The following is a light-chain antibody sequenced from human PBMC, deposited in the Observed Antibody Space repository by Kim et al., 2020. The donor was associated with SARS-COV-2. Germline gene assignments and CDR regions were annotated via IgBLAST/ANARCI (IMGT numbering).Light chain of an antibody. J-gene: IGKJ2*01. CDR3: QQYGSSLYT. Sequence: EIVLTQSPGTLSLSPGERATLSCRASQSVSSSYLAWYQQKPGQAPRLLIYGASSRATGIPDRFSGSGSGTDFTFTISRLEPEDFAVYYCQQYGSSLYTFGQGTKLEI. CDR2: GAS. CDR1: QSVSSSY. V-gene: IGKV3-20*01.